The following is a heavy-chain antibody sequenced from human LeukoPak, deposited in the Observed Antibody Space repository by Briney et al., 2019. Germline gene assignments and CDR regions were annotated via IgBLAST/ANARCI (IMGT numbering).Heavy chain of an antibody. V-gene: IGHV3-21*01. J-gene: IGHJ3*02. CDR1: GFTFSSYW. D-gene: IGHD3-10*01. CDR3: ARVDIVRGVVVDAFDT. CDR2: ISSSSSYI. Sequence: GGSLRLACAASGFTFSSYWMSWVRQAPGKGLEWVSSISSSSSYIYYADSVKGRFTVSRDNAKNTLYLQMNSLRAEDTAVYYCARVDIVRGVVVDAFDTWGQGTMVTVSS.